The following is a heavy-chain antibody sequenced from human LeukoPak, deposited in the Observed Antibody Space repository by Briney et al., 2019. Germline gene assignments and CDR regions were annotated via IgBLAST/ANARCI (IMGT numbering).Heavy chain of an antibody. D-gene: IGHD4-17*01. CDR2: IYHSGST. CDR3: ARLYGDFYGDYY. J-gene: IGHJ4*02. CDR1: GGSISSSSFY. Sequence: SETLSLTCSVSGGSISSSSFYWGWIRQPPGKGLEWIGSIYHSGSTFYNPSLKSRVAISVDTSKNQFSLKLSTVTAADTAVYFCARLYGDFYGDYYWGQGTLVTVSS. V-gene: IGHV4-39*01.